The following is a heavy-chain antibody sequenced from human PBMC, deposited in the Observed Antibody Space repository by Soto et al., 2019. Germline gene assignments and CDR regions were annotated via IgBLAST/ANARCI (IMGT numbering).Heavy chain of an antibody. Sequence: GSGPTLVNPTQTLTLTCTFSGFSLSTSGVGVGWIRQSPGKALEWLALIYWDDEKRYSPSLKSRLTITKDTSKNQVVLTMTNMDPVDTATYYCTHKPSTVYYFDYWGQGALVTVSS. J-gene: IGHJ4*02. CDR3: THKPSTVYYFDY. CDR2: IYWDDEK. D-gene: IGHD1-20*01. V-gene: IGHV2-5*02. CDR1: GFSLSTSGVG.